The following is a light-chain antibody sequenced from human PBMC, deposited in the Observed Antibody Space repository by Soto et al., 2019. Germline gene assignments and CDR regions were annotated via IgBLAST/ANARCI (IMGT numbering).Light chain of an antibody. V-gene: IGLV2-8*01. CDR1: SSNF. CDR2: AVN. J-gene: IGLJ2*01. Sequence: QSVLTQPPSASGSPGQSVTLSCTGTSSNFISWYQQHPGKAPKLMIFAVNKRPSGVPDRFSGSKSGNTASLTVSGLQAEDEADYYCSFADAKNVVFGGGTKVTVL. CDR3: SFADAKNVV.